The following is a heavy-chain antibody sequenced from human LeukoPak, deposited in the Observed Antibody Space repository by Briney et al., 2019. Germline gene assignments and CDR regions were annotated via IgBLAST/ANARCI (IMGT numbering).Heavy chain of an antibody. D-gene: IGHD3-22*01. Sequence: GGSLRLSCAASGFTFSDYWMHWVRLVPGKGLVGVSRIKGEGSETNYADSVKGRFTISRDNAKNTLFLQMNSLRVEDTAVYYCVRGQIGVSVIVHWGQGTLVTVSS. V-gene: IGHV3-74*01. CDR1: GFTFSDYW. J-gene: IGHJ5*02. CDR3: VRGQIGVSVIVH. CDR2: IKGEGSET.